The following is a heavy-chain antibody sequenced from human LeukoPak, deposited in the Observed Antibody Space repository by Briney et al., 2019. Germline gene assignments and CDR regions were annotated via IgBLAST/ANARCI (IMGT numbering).Heavy chain of an antibody. CDR1: GNSFNKYA. D-gene: IGHD3-10*01. J-gene: IGHJ4*02. CDR3: TRGGFGELYHFDY. CDR2: FIPIFGTA. V-gene: IGHV1-69*06. Sequence: ASVKVSCKASGNSFNKYAITWVRQAPGRGLEWMGEFIPIFGTAKYAKKFQGRVTITADKSTSTAYMDLNSLRSEDTAVYYCTRGGFGELYHFDYWGQGTLVTVSS.